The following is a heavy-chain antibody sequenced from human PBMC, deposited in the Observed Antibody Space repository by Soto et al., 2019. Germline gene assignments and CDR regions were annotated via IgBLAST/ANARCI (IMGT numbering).Heavy chain of an antibody. V-gene: IGHV3-7*01. CDR3: ATQIPDLLRYFDWLYPKNTYFDY. D-gene: IGHD3-9*01. J-gene: IGHJ4*02. CDR2: IKQDGSEK. Sequence: HPGWSLRLSCAASGFTFSSYWMSWVRQAPGKGLEWVANIKQDGSEKYYVDSVKGRFTISRDNAKNSLYLQMNSLRAEDTAVYYCATQIPDLLRYFDWLYPKNTYFDYWSQGTLVTVSS. CDR1: GFTFSSYW.